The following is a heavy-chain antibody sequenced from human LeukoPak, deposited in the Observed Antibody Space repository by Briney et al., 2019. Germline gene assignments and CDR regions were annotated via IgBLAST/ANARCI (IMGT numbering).Heavy chain of an antibody. J-gene: IGHJ4*02. V-gene: IGHV1-46*01. Sequence: ASVKVSCKASGYTFTNYYMHWVRQAPGQGLEWMGIINPSGGSTSYAQKFQGRVTMTRDTSTSTVYMELSSLRSEDTAVYYCARVRNAYYYDSSGLDYWGQGTLVTVSS. CDR3: ARVRNAYYYDSSGLDY. CDR2: INPSGGST. CDR1: GYTFTNYY. D-gene: IGHD3-22*01.